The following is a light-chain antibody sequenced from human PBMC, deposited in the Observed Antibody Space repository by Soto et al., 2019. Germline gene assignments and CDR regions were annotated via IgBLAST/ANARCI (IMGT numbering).Light chain of an antibody. CDR1: SSDVGGYNY. Sequence: QSALTQPASVSGSPGQSITISCTGTSSDVGGYNYVSWYQHHPGKAPKLMIYAVTNRPSGVSNRFSGSKSGNTASLTISGLQAEDEADYYCSSYTSSYTLVFGGGTKVTVL. V-gene: IGLV2-14*01. CDR2: AVT. J-gene: IGLJ2*01. CDR3: SSYTSSYTLV.